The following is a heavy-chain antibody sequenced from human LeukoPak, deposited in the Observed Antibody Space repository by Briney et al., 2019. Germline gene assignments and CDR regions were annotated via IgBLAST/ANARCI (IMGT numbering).Heavy chain of an antibody. Sequence: SVKVSCKVSGYTLTELSMHWVRQAPGQGLEWMGGIIPIFGTANYAQKFQGRVTITADKSTTTAYMELSSLRSEDTAVYYCARERAVAGNDAFDIWGQGTMVTVSS. J-gene: IGHJ3*02. CDR2: IIPIFGTA. D-gene: IGHD6-19*01. V-gene: IGHV1-69*06. CDR3: ARERAVAGNDAFDI. CDR1: GYTLTELS.